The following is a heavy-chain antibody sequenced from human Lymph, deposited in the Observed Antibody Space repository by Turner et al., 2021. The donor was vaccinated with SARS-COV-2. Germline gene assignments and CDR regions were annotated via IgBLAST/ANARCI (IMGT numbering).Heavy chain of an antibody. CDR3: ARVKGYNGYDLRYYYGMDV. V-gene: IGHV3-33*01. CDR1: ALSFSSYG. J-gene: IGHJ6*02. Sequence: QVHLVESGGGAVQPGRSLRRTCAASALSFSSYGMHWVRQAPGKGLEWVSVMWYDGSNKYYADSVKGRFTISRDNSKNTLYLKMNSRRAEDTAVYYCARVKGYNGYDLRYYYGMDVWGQGTTVTVSS. CDR2: MWYDGSNK. D-gene: IGHD5-12*01.